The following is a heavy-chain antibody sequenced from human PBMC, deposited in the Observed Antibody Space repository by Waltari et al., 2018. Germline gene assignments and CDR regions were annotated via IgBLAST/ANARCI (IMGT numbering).Heavy chain of an antibody. V-gene: IGHV4-39*01. CDR1: GGSITSSTYY. Sequence: QVQLQESGPGLLKPSETLSLTCSVSGGSITSSTYYWGWIRQPPGKGLEWIGSVFYNGDTYYNPSLKSRVTVSVDTSKNQVSLKLSSVTAADTAVYYCTRASIFGVALHAFDLWGQGTMVSVSS. CDR3: TRASIFGVALHAFDL. CDR2: VFYNGDT. J-gene: IGHJ3*01. D-gene: IGHD3-3*01.